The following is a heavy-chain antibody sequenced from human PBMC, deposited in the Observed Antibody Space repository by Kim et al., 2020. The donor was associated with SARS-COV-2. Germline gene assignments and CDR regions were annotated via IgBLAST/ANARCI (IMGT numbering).Heavy chain of an antibody. CDR3: ARAGELLPMDV. Sequence: SETLSLTCAVYGGSFSGYYWSWIRQPPGKGLEWIGEINHSGSTHYNPSLKSRVTISVDTSKHQFSLKLSSVTAADTAVYYCARAGELLPMDVWGQGTTVTVSS. D-gene: IGHD1-26*01. J-gene: IGHJ6*02. CDR1: GGSFSGYY. CDR2: INHSGST. V-gene: IGHV4-34*01.